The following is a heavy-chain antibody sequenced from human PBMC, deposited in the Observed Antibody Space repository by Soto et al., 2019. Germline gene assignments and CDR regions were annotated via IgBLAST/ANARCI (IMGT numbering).Heavy chain of an antibody. CDR3: ARSGDLRPLDY. D-gene: IGHD3-10*01. CDR2: ISSSGSTI. V-gene: IGHV3-48*03. J-gene: IGHJ4*02. CDR1: GFTFSSYE. Sequence: GGSLRLSCAASGFTFSSYEMNWVRQAPGKGLEWVSYISSSGSTIYYADSVKGRFTISRDNAKNSLYLQMNSLRAEDTAVYYCARSGDLRPLDYWGQGTLVTVSS.